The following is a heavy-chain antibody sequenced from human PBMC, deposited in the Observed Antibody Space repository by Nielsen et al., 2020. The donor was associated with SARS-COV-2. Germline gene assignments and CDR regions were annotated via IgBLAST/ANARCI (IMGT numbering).Heavy chain of an antibody. Sequence: GGSLRLSCAASGFTFSSYAMHWVRQAPGKGLEWVAVISYDGSNKYYADSVKGRFTISRDNSKNTLYLQMNSLRAEDTAVYYCAKDRIAAAGTFLYYYGMDVWGQGTTVTVSS. J-gene: IGHJ6*02. CDR1: GFTFSSYA. D-gene: IGHD6-13*01. CDR3: AKDRIAAAGTFLYYYGMDV. V-gene: IGHV3-30-3*01. CDR2: ISYDGSNK.